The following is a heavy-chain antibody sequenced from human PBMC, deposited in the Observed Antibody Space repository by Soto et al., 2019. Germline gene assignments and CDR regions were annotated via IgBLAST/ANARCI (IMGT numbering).Heavy chain of an antibody. J-gene: IGHJ4*02. V-gene: IGHV1-3*01. CDR3: ASGYDYRCDY. D-gene: IGHD5-12*01. CDR2: INAGNGNT. Sequence: QVQLVQSGAEVKKPGASVKVSCKASGYTFTSYAMHWVRQAPGQRLEWMGWINAGNGNTKYSHKFQGRVTITRDTSASTAYMELSSLRSEDTAVYYCASGYDYRCDYWGQGTLVTVSS. CDR1: GYTFTSYA.